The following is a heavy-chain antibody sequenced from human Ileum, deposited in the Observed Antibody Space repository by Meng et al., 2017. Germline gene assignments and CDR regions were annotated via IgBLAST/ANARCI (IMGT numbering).Heavy chain of an antibody. D-gene: IGHD6-6*01. CDR3: ARDVSDSSSSWWLDP. J-gene: IGHJ5*02. CDR2: INPHRDVA. Sequence: WVRQAPGQGLEWMGWINPHRDVANDAQNLQVRVTMTRDTSITSAYMDLSSLRSDDTAFYYCARDVSDSSSSWWLDPWGQGTLVTVSS. V-gene: IGHV1-2*02.